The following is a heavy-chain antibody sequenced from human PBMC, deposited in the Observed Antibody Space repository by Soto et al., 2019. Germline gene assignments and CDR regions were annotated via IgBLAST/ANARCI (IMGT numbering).Heavy chain of an antibody. J-gene: IGHJ4*02. CDR1: GGTFNSYL. Sequence: QVQLVQSGAEVKNPGSSVKVSCKTSGGTFNSYLIDWVRQAPGQGLEWMGGIIPAFGTANYAQKFQGRVTITEDKSTTTAYMELRTLTSEDTAVYYCARGLDQPPVGLYFDTWGQGPLVTVSS. D-gene: IGHD2-2*01. V-gene: IGHV1-69*06. CDR3: ARGLDQPPVGLYFDT. CDR2: IIPAFGTA.